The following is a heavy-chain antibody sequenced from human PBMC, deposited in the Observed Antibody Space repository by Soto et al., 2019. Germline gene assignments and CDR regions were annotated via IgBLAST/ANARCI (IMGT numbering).Heavy chain of an antibody. CDR1: GFSSSNSGVG. D-gene: IGHD2-2*01. J-gene: IGHJ3*02. V-gene: IGHV2-5*01. Sequence: QLTLKESGPTLVKPTQTLTLNCTFSGFSSSNSGVGVGWIRQPPGKALDWLALIHWKDDKRYSPSLKSRLTITKDASKNQVVLTMSNIDPVDTATYYCEHRRTSKAPHPFDICGKGTLVTVSS. CDR2: IHWKDDK. CDR3: EHRRTSKAPHPFDI.